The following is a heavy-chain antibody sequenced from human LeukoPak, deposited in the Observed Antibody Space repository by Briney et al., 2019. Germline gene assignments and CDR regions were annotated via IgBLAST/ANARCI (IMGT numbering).Heavy chain of an antibody. V-gene: IGHV3-11*01. CDR1: GFTFSDYY. J-gene: IGHJ4*02. Sequence: GGSLRLSCAASGFTFSDYYMSWIRQAPGKGLEWVSYISSSGSTIYYADSVKGRFTISRDNAKNSLYLQMNSLRADDTAVYYCARYYYDSSRYYKFDYWGQGTLVTVSS. CDR2: ISSSGSTI. D-gene: IGHD3-22*01. CDR3: ARYYYDSSRYYKFDY.